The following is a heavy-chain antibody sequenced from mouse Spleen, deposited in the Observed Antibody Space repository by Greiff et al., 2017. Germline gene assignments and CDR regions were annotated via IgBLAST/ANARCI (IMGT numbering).Heavy chain of an antibody. CDR3: ARELGRYYAMDY. CDR2: IGPNSGGT. J-gene: IGHJ4*01. D-gene: IGHD4-1*01. Sequence: QVQLQQPGAELVKPGASVKLSCKGSGYTFTSYWMHWVKQRPGRGLEWIGRIGPNSGGTKYKEKFKGKATLTVDKPSSTAYMQLSSLTSEDSAVYYCARELGRYYAMDYWGQGTSVTVSS. CDR1: GYTFTSYW. V-gene: IGHV1-72*01.